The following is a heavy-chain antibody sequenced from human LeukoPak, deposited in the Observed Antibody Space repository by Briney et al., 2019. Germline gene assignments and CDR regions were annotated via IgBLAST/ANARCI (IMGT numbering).Heavy chain of an antibody. D-gene: IGHD3-10*02. CDR1: GFTFSSYE. CDR3: AELGITMIGGV. V-gene: IGHV3-48*03. J-gene: IGHJ6*04. Sequence: GGSLRLSCAASGFTFSSYEMDWVRQAPGKGLEWVSYISSSGSTIYYADSVKGRFTISRDNAKNSLYLQMNSQRAEDTAVYYCAELGITMIGGVWGKGTTVTISS. CDR2: ISSSGSTI.